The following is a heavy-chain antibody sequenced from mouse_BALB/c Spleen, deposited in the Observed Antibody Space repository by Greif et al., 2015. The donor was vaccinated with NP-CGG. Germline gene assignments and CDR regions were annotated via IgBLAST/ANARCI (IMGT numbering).Heavy chain of an antibody. J-gene: IGHJ2*01. Sequence: EVKLVESGPGLVKPSQSLSLTCTVTGYSITSDYAWNWIRQFPGNRLEWMGYISYSGSTSYNPSLKSRISITRDTSKNQFFLQLNSVTTEDTATYYCASDFDYWGQGTTLTVSS. V-gene: IGHV3-2*02. CDR2: ISYSGST. CDR3: ASDFDY. CDR1: GYSITSDYA.